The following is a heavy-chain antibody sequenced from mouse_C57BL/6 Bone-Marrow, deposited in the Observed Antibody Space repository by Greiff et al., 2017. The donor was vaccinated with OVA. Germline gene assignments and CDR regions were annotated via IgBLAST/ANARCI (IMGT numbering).Heavy chain of an antibody. V-gene: IGHV7-1*01. D-gene: IGHD1-1*01. J-gene: IGHJ3*01. Sequence: EVQVVESGGGLVQSGRSLRLSCATSGFTFSDFYMEWVRQAPGKGLEWIAASRNKANDYTTEYSASVKGRFIVSRDTSQSILYLQMNALRAEDTAIYYCARDAGYYPFAYWGQGTLVTDSA. CDR2: SRNKANDYTT. CDR3: ARDAGYYPFAY. CDR1: GFTFSDFY.